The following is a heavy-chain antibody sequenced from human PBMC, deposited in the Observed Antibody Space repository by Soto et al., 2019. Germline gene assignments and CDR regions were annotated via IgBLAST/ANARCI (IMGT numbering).Heavy chain of an antibody. D-gene: IGHD1-26*01. Sequence: GPGPGKSSETLSLTCTVSGGSITRDCWSWIRHPPGKALEWIGYIYYSGTTYYNPSLKSRVTMSVDTSKIQFSLKLTSVTAADTAVYYCAKSPDGRGYYYNGMDVWGQGTTVTVSS. CDR3: AKSPDGRGYYYNGMDV. J-gene: IGHJ6*02. CDR1: GGSITRDC. CDR2: IYYSGTT. V-gene: IGHV4-59*01.